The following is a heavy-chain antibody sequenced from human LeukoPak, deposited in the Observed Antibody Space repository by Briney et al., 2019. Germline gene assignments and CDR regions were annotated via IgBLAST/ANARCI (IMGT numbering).Heavy chain of an antibody. D-gene: IGHD3-10*01. J-gene: IGHJ4*02. CDR2: ISSSSSNI. CDR3: ASYYYGSGSFDY. V-gene: IGHV3-21*01. CDR1: GFTLSSYN. Sequence: GGSLRLSCAASGFTLSSYNMNWVRQAPGKGLEWVSSISSSSSNIYYADSVKGRFTISRDNAKNSLYLQMNSLRAEDTAVYYCASYYYGSGSFDYWGQGALVTVSS.